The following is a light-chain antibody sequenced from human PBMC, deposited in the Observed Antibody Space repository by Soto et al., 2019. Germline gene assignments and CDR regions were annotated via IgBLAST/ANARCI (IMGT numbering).Light chain of an antibody. CDR2: DAF. CDR1: QSVSSF. J-gene: IGKJ4*01. Sequence: RASQSVSSFLAWYQQKPGQAPRLLIYDAFNRATGIPARFSGSGSGTDFTLTISSLEPEDCAVYYCQQRSNWLTFSGGTKVDIK. CDR3: QQRSNWLT. V-gene: IGKV3-11*01.